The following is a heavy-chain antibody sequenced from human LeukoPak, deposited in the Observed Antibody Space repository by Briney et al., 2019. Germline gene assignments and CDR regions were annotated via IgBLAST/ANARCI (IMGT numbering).Heavy chain of an antibody. J-gene: IGHJ6*02. V-gene: IGHV4-59*08. CDR3: ARHTGGYSYYGMDV. Sequence: SETLSLTCNASGGSVSSSYWSWIRQPPGKGLEWMGYIYYSGSTNYNPSLKSRLTISIDTSKKHFSLNLSSVTAADAAVYYCARHTGGYSYYGMDVWGQGTTVTVSS. D-gene: IGHD7-27*01. CDR2: IYYSGST. CDR1: GGSVSSSY.